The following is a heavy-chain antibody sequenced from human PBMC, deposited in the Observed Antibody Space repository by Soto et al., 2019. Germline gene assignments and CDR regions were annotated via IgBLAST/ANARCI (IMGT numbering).Heavy chain of an antibody. V-gene: IGHV3-30*03. CDR2: ISFDGRSK. D-gene: IGHD2-2*02. J-gene: IGHJ6*02. CDR3: AREYTAWPLAYGLDV. Sequence: GGSLRLSCAASGFTFSTYVMHWVRQAPGKGPEWVAVISFDGRSKDYADSVKGRFTISRDNSKNTLSLQMNSLRAEDTAVYYCAREYTAWPLAYGLDVWGQGTTVTVSS. CDR1: GFTFSTYV.